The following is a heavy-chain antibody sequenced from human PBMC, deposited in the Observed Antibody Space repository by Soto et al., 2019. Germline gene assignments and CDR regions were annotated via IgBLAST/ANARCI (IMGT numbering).Heavy chain of an antibody. D-gene: IGHD6-13*01. CDR1: GFSISSGFY. J-gene: IGHJ4*02. CDR2: IYHSGTT. Sequence: SETLSLTCNVSGFSISSGFYWGWVRQPPGKGLEWIGAIYHSGTTYFNPSVKSRVTMAVDTSKNQFSLSLASVAAADTAMYYCARGMNPQDYWGQGTLVTVSS. CDR3: ARGMNPQDY. V-gene: IGHV4-38-2*02.